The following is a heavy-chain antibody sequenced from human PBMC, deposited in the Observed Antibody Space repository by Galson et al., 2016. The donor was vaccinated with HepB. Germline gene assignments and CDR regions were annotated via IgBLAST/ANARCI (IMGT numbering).Heavy chain of an antibody. V-gene: IGHV3-30-3*01. D-gene: IGHD1-7*01. J-gene: IGHJ6*02. CDR2: ISYDGTNK. CDR1: GFTFSRYS. CDR3: ARDLWNYSYYGMDV. Sequence: SLRLSCAASGFTFSRYSMHWVRQAPGKGLEWVAVISYDGTNKYYADSVEGRFTISRDNSKNTQFLQMNSLRAEDTAVYHCARDLWNYSYYGMDVWGQGTTVSVSS.